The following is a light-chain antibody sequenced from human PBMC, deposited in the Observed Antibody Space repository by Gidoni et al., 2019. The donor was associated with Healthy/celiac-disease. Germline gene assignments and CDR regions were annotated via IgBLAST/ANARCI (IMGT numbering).Light chain of an antibody. V-gene: IGLV1-47*01. Sequence: QSVLTPPPSASGTPGQRVTISCSGSSSHIGSNYVYWYQQLPGTAPQLLIYRNNQRPSGVPDRFSGSKSGTSASLAISGLRSEDEADYYCAAWDDSLSGPVFGGGTKLTVL. CDR1: SSHIGSNY. J-gene: IGLJ3*02. CDR3: AAWDDSLSGPV. CDR2: RNN.